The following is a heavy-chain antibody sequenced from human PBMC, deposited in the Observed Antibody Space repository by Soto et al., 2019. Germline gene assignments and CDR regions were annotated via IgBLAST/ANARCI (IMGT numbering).Heavy chain of an antibody. J-gene: IGHJ4*02. D-gene: IGHD3-3*01. CDR2: ISYDGSNK. V-gene: IGHV3-30*18. CDR3: AKDHYYDFWSGYSTDYFDY. Sequence: PGGSLRLSCAASGFTFSSYGMHWVRQAPGKGLEWVAVISYDGSNKYYADSVKGRFTISRDNSKNTLYLQMNSLRAEDTAVYYCAKDHYYDFWSGYSTDYFDYWGQGTLVTVPQ. CDR1: GFTFSSYG.